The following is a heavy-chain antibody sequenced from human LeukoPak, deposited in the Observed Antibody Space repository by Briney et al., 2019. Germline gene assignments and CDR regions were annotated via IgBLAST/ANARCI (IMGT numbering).Heavy chain of an antibody. D-gene: IGHD3-9*01. CDR2: IYYSGST. Sequence: GSLRLSCAASGFIFSPYAMSWVRQAPGKGLEWIGYIYYSGSTNYNPSLKSRVTISVDTSKNQFSLKLSSVTAADTAVYYCARSYDILTGYLYWGQGTLVTVSS. CDR1: GFIFSPYA. J-gene: IGHJ4*02. CDR3: ARSYDILTGYLY. V-gene: IGHV4-59*01.